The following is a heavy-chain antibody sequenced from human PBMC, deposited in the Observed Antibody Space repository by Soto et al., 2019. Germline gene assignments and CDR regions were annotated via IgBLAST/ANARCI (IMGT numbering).Heavy chain of an antibody. CDR1: GGSVTGYY. CDR3: ATRITVFGLLIPPFDP. J-gene: IGHJ5*02. CDR2: INHTGGT. D-gene: IGHD3-3*01. Sequence: SETLSLTCAVYGGSVTGYYWNWIRQAPGKGLEGLGEINHTGGTHYNPSLKSRVTMSVDTSKNQFSLRLSSVTAADAAIYDCATRITVFGLLIPPFDPWGQGTQVTVSS. V-gene: IGHV4-34*01.